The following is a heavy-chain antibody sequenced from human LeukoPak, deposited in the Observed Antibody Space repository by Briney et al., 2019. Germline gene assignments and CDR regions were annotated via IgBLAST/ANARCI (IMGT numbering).Heavy chain of an antibody. CDR3: AKGNNSLSFNFDY. CDR1: GFTFRDFS. D-gene: IGHD2/OR15-2a*01. J-gene: IGHJ4*02. Sequence: LSGGSLRLSCAASGFTFRDFSMHWVRHAPGKGLEWVSLVSGDGGVTHYADSVKGRFTISRDNSKNSLYLQMSSLRVEDTAFYYCAKGNNSLSFNFDYWGQGTLVTVSS. CDR2: VSGDGGVT. V-gene: IGHV3-43*02.